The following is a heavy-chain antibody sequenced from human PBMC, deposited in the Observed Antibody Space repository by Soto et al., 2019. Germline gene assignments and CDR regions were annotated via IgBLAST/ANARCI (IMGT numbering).Heavy chain of an antibody. D-gene: IGHD3-3*01. Sequence: PSETLSLTCAVYGGSFSGYYWSWIRQPPGKGLEGIGEINHSGSTNYNPSLRSRVTISVDTSKNQFSLKLSSVTAADTAVYYCARRRITIFGVVTKFDYWGQRTLVT. CDR2: INHSGST. CDR1: GGSFSGYY. J-gene: IGHJ4*02. V-gene: IGHV4-34*01. CDR3: ARRRITIFGVVTKFDY.